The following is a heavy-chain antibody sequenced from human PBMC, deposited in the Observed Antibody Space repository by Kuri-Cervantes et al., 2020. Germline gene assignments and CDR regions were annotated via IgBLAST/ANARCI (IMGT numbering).Heavy chain of an antibody. J-gene: IGHJ4*02. CDR3: ARRTGGFWSGWPFDY. CDR2: IKKDGSEE. V-gene: IGHV3-7*01. CDR1: GFTFRTSW. D-gene: IGHD3-3*01. Sequence: GESLKISCAASGFTFRTSWMTRVRQAPGKGLEWVATIKKDGSEEYYVDSVKGRFTISRDNAKNSLYLQMNSPRAEDTAVYYCARRTGGFWSGWPFDYWGQGTLVTVSS.